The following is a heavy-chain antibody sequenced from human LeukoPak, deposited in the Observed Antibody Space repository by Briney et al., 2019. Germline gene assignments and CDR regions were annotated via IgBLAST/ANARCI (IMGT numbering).Heavy chain of an antibody. CDR2: IYYSGST. CDR3: ARDYSSSWYESDAFDI. J-gene: IGHJ3*02. V-gene: IGHV4-59*01. Sequence: PSETLSLTCTVSGGSISSYYWSWIRQPPGMGLEWIGYIYYSGSTNYNPSLKSRVTISVDTSKNQFSLKLGSVTAADTAVYYCARDYSSSWYESDAFDIWGQGTMVTVSS. CDR1: GGSISSYY. D-gene: IGHD6-13*01.